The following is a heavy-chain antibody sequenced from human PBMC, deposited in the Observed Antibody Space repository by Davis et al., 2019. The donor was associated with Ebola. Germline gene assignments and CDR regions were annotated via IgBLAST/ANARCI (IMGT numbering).Heavy chain of an antibody. J-gene: IGHJ4*01. CDR2: ISSSSSYI. D-gene: IGHD5-24*01. CDR3: AREGSRWLQTL. V-gene: IGHV3-11*06. CDR1: GFTFSDYY. Sequence: GESLKISCAASGFTFSDYYMSWIRQAPGKGLEWVSSISSSSSYIYYADSVKGRFTISRDNAKSSLYLQMNSLRAEDTAVYYCAREGSRWLQTLWSQGTLVTVSS.